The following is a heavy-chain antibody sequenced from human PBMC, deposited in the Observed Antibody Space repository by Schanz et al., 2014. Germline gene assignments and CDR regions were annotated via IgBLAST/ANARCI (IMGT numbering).Heavy chain of an antibody. J-gene: IGHJ5*02. V-gene: IGHV4-39*01. Sequence: QLQLQESGPGLVKPSETLSLTCTVSGGSISSSSYYWGWIRQTSGKGLEWIGSIYYRGNTYYNPSLKSRVTIPVETSKNQFPLRLNSVTASDTAVYYCVRQLLWFGESGVDTWGQGTLVVVSS. CDR1: GGSISSSSYY. CDR3: VRQLLWFGESGVDT. D-gene: IGHD3-10*01. CDR2: IYYRGNT.